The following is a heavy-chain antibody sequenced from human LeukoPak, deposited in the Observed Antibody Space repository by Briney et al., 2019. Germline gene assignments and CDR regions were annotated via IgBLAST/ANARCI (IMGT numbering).Heavy chain of an antibody. J-gene: IGHJ5*02. CDR3: ARVESLDCGLWFDP. Sequence: PSQTLSLTCAVPGRSISSAGSSWSCIRQPPGKSLERIVYIYHSGSTYSNPSLKSRVTISVAGSKNQFTLKLSSVTAAATAVYYCARVESLDCGLWFDPWGQGTLVTVSS. CDR1: GRSISSAGSS. V-gene: IGHV4-30-2*01. CDR2: IYHSGST. D-gene: IGHD3/OR15-3a*01.